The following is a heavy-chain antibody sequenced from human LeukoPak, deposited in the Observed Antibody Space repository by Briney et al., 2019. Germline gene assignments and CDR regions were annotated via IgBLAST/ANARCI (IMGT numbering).Heavy chain of an antibody. Sequence: PGGSLRLSCAASGFTFSSYAMSWVRQAPGKGLEWVSAISGSGGSTYYADSVKGRFTISRDNSKNTLYLQMNSLRAEDTAVYYCAKDPPFNWPWHAGAFDIWGQGTMVTVSS. CDR1: GFTFSSYA. J-gene: IGHJ3*02. CDR3: AKDPPFNWPWHAGAFDI. V-gene: IGHV3-23*01. D-gene: IGHD1-20*01. CDR2: ISGSGGST.